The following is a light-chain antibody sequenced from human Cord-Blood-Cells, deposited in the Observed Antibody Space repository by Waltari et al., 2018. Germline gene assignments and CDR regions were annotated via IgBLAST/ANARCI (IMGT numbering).Light chain of an antibody. CDR2: GAS. CDR1: QSVSSN. J-gene: IGKJ2*01. Sequence: EIVMTQSPATLSVSTGERATLSCRASQSVSSNLAWYQQKPGQDPRLLICGASTRAHGIPARFSGSGSGTEFTLTISSLQSEDFAVYYCQQYNNWPRLTFGQGTKLEIK. CDR3: QQYNNWPRLT. V-gene: IGKV3-15*01.